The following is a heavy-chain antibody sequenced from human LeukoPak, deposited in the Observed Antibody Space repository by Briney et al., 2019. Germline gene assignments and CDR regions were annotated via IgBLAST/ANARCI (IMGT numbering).Heavy chain of an antibody. CDR2: IRYDGSNK. D-gene: IGHD1-26*01. CDR1: GFTFISYA. J-gene: IGHJ4*02. CDR3: AKDRSGSYSQGLDY. Sequence: QPGRSLRLSCAASGFTFISYAMHWVRQAPGKGLEWVAVIRYDGSNKFYADSVKGRFTISRDNSKNTLYLQMNSLTAEDTAVYYCAKDRSGSYSQGLDYWGQGTLVTVSS. V-gene: IGHV3-30*04.